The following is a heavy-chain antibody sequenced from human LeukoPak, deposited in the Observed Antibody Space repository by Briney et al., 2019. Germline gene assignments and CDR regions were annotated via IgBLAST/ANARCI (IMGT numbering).Heavy chain of an antibody. V-gene: IGHV3-48*02. Sequence: GGSLRLSCAASGFTFSSYSMNWVRQAPGKGLEWVSYISSSSSNIYYADSVKGRFTISRDSAKNSLYLQMNSLRDEDTAVYYCARGLPGYYNFDYWGEGTLVTVSS. CDR3: ARGLPGYYNFDY. CDR2: ISSSSSNI. D-gene: IGHD3-22*01. J-gene: IGHJ4*02. CDR1: GFTFSSYS.